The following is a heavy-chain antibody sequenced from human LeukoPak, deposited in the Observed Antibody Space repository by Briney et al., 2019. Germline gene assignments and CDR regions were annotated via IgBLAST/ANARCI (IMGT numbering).Heavy chain of an antibody. V-gene: IGHV1-18*01. D-gene: IGHD1-26*01. CDR2: IGACNGNT. J-gene: IGHJ4*02. Sequence: GASVKVSCKASGYTFTSYSINWVRQAPGQGLEWMGWIGACNGNTKYAQKLQGRVTMTTDTSTSTAYMELRSLRSDDTAVYYCARGLGGSGSYFLTFDYWGQGTLVTVSS. CDR3: ARGLGGSGSYFLTFDY. CDR1: GYTFTSYS.